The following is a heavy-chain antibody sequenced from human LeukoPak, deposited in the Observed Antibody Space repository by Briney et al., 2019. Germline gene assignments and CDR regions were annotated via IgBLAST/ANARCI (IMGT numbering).Heavy chain of an antibody. V-gene: IGHV1-18*01. CDR1: GYTFTSYG. Sequence: GASVEVSCKASGYTFTSYGISWVRQAPGQGLEWMGWISAYNGNTNYAQKLQGRVTMTTDTSTSTAYMELRSLRSDDTAVYYCARSGYSSSWSPYYFDYWGQGTLVTVSS. CDR2: ISAYNGNT. J-gene: IGHJ4*02. D-gene: IGHD6-13*01. CDR3: ARSGYSSSWSPYYFDY.